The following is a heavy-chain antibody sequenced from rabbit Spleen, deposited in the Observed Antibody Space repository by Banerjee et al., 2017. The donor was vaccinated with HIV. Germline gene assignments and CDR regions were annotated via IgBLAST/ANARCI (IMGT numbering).Heavy chain of an antibody. V-gene: IGHV1S69*01. Sequence: EESGEGLVKPGTPLTLTCTVPGFSLGRYAMTWVRQAPGKGLEWVGVIAYTGTTYYATWAKGRFTISKTSTTVYLKITSPTTEDTATYFCASADWLDLWGQGTLVTVS. J-gene: IGHJ5*01. CDR3: ASADWLDL. CDR1: GFSLGRYA. CDR2: IAYTGTT.